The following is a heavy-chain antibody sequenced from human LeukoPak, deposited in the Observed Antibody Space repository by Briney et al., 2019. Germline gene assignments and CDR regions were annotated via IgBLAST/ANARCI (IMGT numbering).Heavy chain of an antibody. CDR3: AKPITMIVVVDLFDY. CDR2: IRYDGSNK. D-gene: IGHD3-22*01. CDR1: GFTFSSYG. V-gene: IGHV3-30*02. J-gene: IGHJ4*02. Sequence: GGSLRLSCAASGFTFSSYGMHWVRKAPGKGLEWVAFIRYDGSNKYYADSVKGRFTISRDNSKNTLYLQMNSLRAEDTAVYYCAKPITMIVVVDLFDYWGQGTLVTVSS.